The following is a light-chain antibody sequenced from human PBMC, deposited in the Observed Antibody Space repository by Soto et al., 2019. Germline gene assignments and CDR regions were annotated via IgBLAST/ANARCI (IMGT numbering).Light chain of an antibody. CDR2: GAS. Sequence: EIVMTQSPATLSVSPGERATLSCRASQSVSSNLAWYQQKPGQAPRLLIYGASTGATGIPVRFSGSGSGTEFTLTISSLQSEDFAVYYCQQYDNWPTSFGGGTKVEIK. CDR3: QQYDNWPTS. V-gene: IGKV3-15*01. J-gene: IGKJ4*01. CDR1: QSVSSN.